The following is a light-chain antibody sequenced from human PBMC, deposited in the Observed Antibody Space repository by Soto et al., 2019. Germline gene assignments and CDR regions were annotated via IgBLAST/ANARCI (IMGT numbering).Light chain of an antibody. CDR3: QQYGRSPRT. CDR1: QSVDSRTY. V-gene: IGKV3-20*01. CDR2: GAS. Sequence: EIVLTQSPGTLSLSPGERATLSCRASQSVDSRTYLAWYQQKPGQAPRLLIYGASSRATGIPDRFSGSGSGTDFTLTISRLEPEDFAVYYCQQYGRSPRTFGQGTKVE. J-gene: IGKJ1*01.